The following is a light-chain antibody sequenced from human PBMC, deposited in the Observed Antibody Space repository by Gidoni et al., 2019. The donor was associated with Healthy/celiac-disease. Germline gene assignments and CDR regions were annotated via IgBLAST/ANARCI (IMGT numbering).Light chain of an antibody. CDR1: SSDVGGYNY. J-gene: IGLJ2*01. Sequence: QSALTQPASVSGSPVQSITISCTGTSSDVGGYNYVSWYQQPPGKAPKLMIYEVSKRPSGVSNRFSGSKSGNTASLTISGLQAEDEADYYCSSYTSSSTVFGGGTKLTVL. CDR3: SSYTSSSTV. CDR2: EVS. V-gene: IGLV2-14*01.